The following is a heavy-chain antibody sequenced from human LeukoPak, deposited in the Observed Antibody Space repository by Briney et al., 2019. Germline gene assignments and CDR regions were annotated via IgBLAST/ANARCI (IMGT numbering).Heavy chain of an antibody. V-gene: IGHV3-33*06. CDR3: AKGTGLLYYFDY. Sequence: GGSLRLSCAASGFTFSSYGMHWVRQAPGKGLEWVAVIWYDGSNKYYADSVKGGFTISRDNSKNTLYLQMNSLRAEDTAVYYCAKGTGLLYYFDYWGQGTLVTVSS. CDR2: IWYDGSNK. CDR1: GFTFSSYG. J-gene: IGHJ4*02. D-gene: IGHD1-26*01.